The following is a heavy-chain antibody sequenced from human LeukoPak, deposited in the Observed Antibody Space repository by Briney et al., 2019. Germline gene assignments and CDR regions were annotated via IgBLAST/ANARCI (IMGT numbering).Heavy chain of an antibody. CDR3: ARGGVDYCYYYMDV. Sequence: GGSLRLSCAASGFTFSSFTMNWVRQAPGEGLEWVSCISSSSSYIYYADSVKGRFTISRDNAKNSLYLQMNSLRAEDTAVYYCARGGVDYCYYYMDVWGKGTTVTVSS. CDR2: ISSSSSYI. CDR1: GFTFSSFT. V-gene: IGHV3-21*01. D-gene: IGHD3-16*01. J-gene: IGHJ6*03.